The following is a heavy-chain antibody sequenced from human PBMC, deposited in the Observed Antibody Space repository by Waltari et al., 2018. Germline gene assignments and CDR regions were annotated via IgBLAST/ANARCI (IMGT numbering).Heavy chain of an antibody. Sequence: EVQLLESGGGLVQPGGSLRLSCAASGFTFSSYAMSWVRHAPGKGLGWVSAISGSGGSTYYADSVKGRFTISRDNSKNTLYLQMNSLRAEDTAVYYCATVLRFLEWLFPANYYYYGMDVWGQGTTVTVSS. CDR3: ATVLRFLEWLFPANYYYYGMDV. V-gene: IGHV3-23*01. J-gene: IGHJ6*02. CDR2: ISGSGGST. CDR1: GFTFSSYA. D-gene: IGHD3-3*01.